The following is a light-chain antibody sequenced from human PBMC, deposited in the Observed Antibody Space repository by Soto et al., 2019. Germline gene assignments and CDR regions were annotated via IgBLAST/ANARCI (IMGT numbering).Light chain of an antibody. V-gene: IGLV2-8*01. CDR3: SSYAGSNNFV. Sequence: QSVLTQPPSASGSPGQSVTISCTGTSSDVGGYNYVSWYQQHPGKAPKLMIYEVSERPSGVPDRFSGSKSSNTASLTVSGLQAEDEAXYXXSSYAGSNNFVFXXGT. CDR2: EVS. CDR1: SSDVGGYNY. J-gene: IGLJ1*01.